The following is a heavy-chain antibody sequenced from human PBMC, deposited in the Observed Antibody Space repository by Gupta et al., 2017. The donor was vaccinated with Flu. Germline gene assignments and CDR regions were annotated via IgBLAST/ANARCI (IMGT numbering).Heavy chain of an antibody. J-gene: IGHJ4*02. CDR2: IHSAGSTI. Sequence: EVQLVESGGGLVQPGGSLRLACAASGFTFSSYSMNSVRQAPGKGLEWVSYIHSAGSTIYYADSVRGRFTISRDNAQNSLYLQMNRLRVEDTAVYYCARDGMNRSGWYSDNWGQGTLVTVSS. D-gene: IGHD6-19*01. V-gene: IGHV3-48*01. CDR1: GFTFSSYS. CDR3: ARDGMNRSGWYSDN.